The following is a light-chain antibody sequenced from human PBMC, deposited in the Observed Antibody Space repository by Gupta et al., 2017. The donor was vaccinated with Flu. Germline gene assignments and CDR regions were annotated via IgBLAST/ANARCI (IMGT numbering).Light chain of an antibody. Sequence: QSFLTPPPSASWTPGQRVTIAWSGSSSNVGTNPANWYQQHPGTAAKLLIFSNDQRPSGVPDRCSGSRSGTSASLAISGRQSEDEDDDYCAAWDDTLDGHVVFGGGTKLTVL. CDR3: AAWDDTLDGHVV. CDR1: SSNVGTNP. J-gene: IGLJ2*01. V-gene: IGLV1-44*01. CDR2: SND.